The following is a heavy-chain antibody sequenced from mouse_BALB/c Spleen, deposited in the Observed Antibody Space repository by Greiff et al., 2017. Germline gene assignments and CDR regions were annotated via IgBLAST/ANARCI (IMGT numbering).Heavy chain of an antibody. CDR2: ISSGSSTI. CDR1: GFTFSSFG. D-gene: IGHD2-10*02. Sequence: EVQLVESGGGLVQPGGSRKLSCAASGFTFSSFGMHWVRQAPEKGLEWVAYISSGSSTIYYADTVKGRFTISRDNPKNTLFLQMTSLRSEDTAMYYCARKYAPYAMDYWGQGTSVTVSS. J-gene: IGHJ4*01. V-gene: IGHV5-17*02. CDR3: ARKYAPYAMDY.